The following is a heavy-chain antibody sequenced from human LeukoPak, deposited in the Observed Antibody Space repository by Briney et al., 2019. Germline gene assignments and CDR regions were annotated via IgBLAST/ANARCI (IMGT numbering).Heavy chain of an antibody. CDR3: AKDPGGIALNSFDY. CDR2: IRYDGSNK. Sequence: QAGGSLRLSCAASGFTFSSYGIHWVRQAPGKGLEWVAFIRYDGSNKYYADSVKGRFTISRDNSKNTLYLQMNSLRAEDTAVYYCAKDPGGIALNSFDYWGQGTLVTVSS. CDR1: GFTFSSYG. V-gene: IGHV3-30*02. J-gene: IGHJ4*02. D-gene: IGHD2/OR15-2a*01.